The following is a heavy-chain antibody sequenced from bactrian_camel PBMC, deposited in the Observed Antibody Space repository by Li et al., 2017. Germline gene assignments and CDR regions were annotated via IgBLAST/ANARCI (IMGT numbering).Heavy chain of an antibody. V-gene: IGHV3S54*01. CDR3: ALDTLFLKGGNCDVALARYNH. D-gene: IGHD2*01. CDR1: GFSDIRA. J-gene: IGHJ4*01. Sequence: QVQLVESGGDSVQAGGSLQLSCAASGFSDIRAWGWFRQPIGGQREAVAAIYISLRATYYVDPVKGRFTISEDKSKNTLVLQMNILKPEDTAIYYCALDTLFLKGGNCDVALARYNHWGQGTQVTVS. CDR2: IYISLRAT.